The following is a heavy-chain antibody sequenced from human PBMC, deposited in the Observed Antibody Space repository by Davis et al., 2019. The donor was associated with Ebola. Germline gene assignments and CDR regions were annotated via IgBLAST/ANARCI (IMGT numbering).Heavy chain of an antibody. CDR1: GYTFTSYG. J-gene: IGHJ6*02. Sequence: ASVKVSCKASGYTFTSYGISWVRQAPGQGLAWLGWISAYNGNTNYAQKLQGRVTMTTDTSTSTAYMELRSLRSDDTAVYYCARVQVVVVAATHFGMDVWGQGTTVTVSS. CDR3: ARVQVVVVAATHFGMDV. V-gene: IGHV1-18*01. CDR2: ISAYNGNT. D-gene: IGHD2-15*01.